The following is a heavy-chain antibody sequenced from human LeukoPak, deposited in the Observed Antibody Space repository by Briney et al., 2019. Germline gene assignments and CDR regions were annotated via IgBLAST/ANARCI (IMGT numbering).Heavy chain of an antibody. CDR2: ISGSGDTT. CDR1: GFTFSSYA. Sequence: PGGSLRLSCAASGFTFSSYAMSWVRQAPGRGLEWVSIISGSGDTTFFADSVKGRFTISRDNSKNTLYLYLNSLRAEDTAVYYCAKNRDPGVSSFDYWGQGTLVTVSS. V-gene: IGHV3-23*01. J-gene: IGHJ4*02. CDR3: AKNRDPGVSSFDY. D-gene: IGHD2-8*01.